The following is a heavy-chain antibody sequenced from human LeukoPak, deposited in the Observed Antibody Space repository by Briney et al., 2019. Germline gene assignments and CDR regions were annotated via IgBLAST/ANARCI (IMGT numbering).Heavy chain of an antibody. J-gene: IGHJ6*03. CDR1: GFTFDDYA. V-gene: IGHV3-9*01. Sequence: GRSLRLSCAASGFTFDDYAMHWVRQAPGKGLEWVSGISWISGSIGYADSVKGRFTISRDNAKNSLYLQMNSLRAEDTALYYCAKGSGLSYYYYYMDVWGKGTTVTVSS. CDR3: AKGSGLSYYYYYMDV. D-gene: IGHD3-10*01. CDR2: ISWISGSI.